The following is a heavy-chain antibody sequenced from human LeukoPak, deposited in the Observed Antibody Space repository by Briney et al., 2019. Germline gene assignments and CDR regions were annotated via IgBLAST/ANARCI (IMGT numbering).Heavy chain of an antibody. Sequence: GGSLRLSCAASGFTFSSYSMNWVRQAPGKGLEWVSSISSSSSYIYHADSVKGRFTISRDNAKNSLYLQMNSLRAEDTAVYYCARVGNYDFWSGYGYMDVWGKGTTVTVSS. D-gene: IGHD3-3*01. J-gene: IGHJ6*03. CDR3: ARVGNYDFWSGYGYMDV. CDR1: GFTFSSYS. CDR2: ISSSSSYI. V-gene: IGHV3-21*01.